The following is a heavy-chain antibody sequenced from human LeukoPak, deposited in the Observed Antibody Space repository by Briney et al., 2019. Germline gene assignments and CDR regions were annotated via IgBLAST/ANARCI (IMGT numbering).Heavy chain of an antibody. V-gene: IGHV4-34*01. CDR3: ARFDVVPAAIGY. D-gene: IGHD2-2*01. CDR1: GGSFSGYY. J-gene: IGHJ4*02. CDR2: INHSGST. Sequence: PSETLSLTCAVYGGSFSGYYWSWIRQPPGKGLEWIREINHSGSTNYNPSLKSRVTISVDTSKNQFSLKLSSVTAADTAVYYCARFDVVPAAIGYWGQGTLVTVSS.